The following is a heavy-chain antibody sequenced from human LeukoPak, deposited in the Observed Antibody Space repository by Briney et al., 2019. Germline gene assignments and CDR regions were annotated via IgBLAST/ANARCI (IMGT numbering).Heavy chain of an antibody. CDR2: INSDGSST. V-gene: IGHV3-74*01. D-gene: IGHD2-2*01. CDR1: GFTFSSYW. CDR3: ARGAGYCSSTSCPNWFDP. J-gene: IGHJ5*02. Sequence: GGSLRLSCAASGFTFSSYWMHWVRQAPGKGLVWVSCINSDGSSTSYADSVKGRFTISRDNAKNTLYLQMNSLRAEDTAVYYCARGAGYCSSTSCPNWFDPWGQGTLVTVSS.